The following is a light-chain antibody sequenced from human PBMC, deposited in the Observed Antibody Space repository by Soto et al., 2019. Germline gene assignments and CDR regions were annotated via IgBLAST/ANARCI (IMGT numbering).Light chain of an antibody. J-gene: IGKJ1*01. CDR1: QSVSNSY. Sequence: EIVLTQSPGTLSLSPGERATLSCRASQSVSNSYLAWYQQKPGQAPRLLIYGASSRATGIPDRFSGSGSGTDFDITISRLETEDFAVYHCQHYGGSPWTFGQGTKVEIK. CDR3: QHYGGSPWT. V-gene: IGKV3-20*01. CDR2: GAS.